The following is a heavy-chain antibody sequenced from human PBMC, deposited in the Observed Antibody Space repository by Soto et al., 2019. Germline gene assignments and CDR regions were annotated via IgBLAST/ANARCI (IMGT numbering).Heavy chain of an antibody. CDR2: ISYDGNNK. V-gene: IGHV3-30*18. J-gene: IGHJ4*02. CDR3: AKGHARGWYYFDF. CDR1: GFTLSSYG. Sequence: QVQLVESGGGVVQSGVSLRLSCAASGFTLSSYGMHWVRQAPGKGLEWVAVISYDGNNKYYVDSVNGRFTISRDSSKNTLYLQMNSLRPEDTAVYYCAKGHARGWYYFDFWGRGTLVTVSS. D-gene: IGHD6-19*01.